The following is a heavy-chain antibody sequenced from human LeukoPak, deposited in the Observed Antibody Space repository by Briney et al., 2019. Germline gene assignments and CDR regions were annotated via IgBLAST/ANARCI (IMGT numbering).Heavy chain of an antibody. Sequence: ASVKVSCKASGYTFTSYDINWVRQATGQGLEWMGWMNPNNGNTSYAQKIQGRVTIARNTSISTAYMELSSLRSEDTAVYYCARGLRGTMVRGVIKRPYYFDYWGQGTLVTVSS. CDR2: MNPNNGNT. V-gene: IGHV1-8*01. J-gene: IGHJ4*02. D-gene: IGHD3-10*01. CDR3: ARGLRGTMVRGVIKRPYYFDY. CDR1: GYTFTSYD.